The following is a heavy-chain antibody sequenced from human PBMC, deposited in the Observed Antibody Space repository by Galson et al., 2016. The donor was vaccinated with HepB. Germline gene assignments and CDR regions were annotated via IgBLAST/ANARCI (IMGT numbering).Heavy chain of an antibody. CDR3: ARDGSGSYIPWFDS. D-gene: IGHD3-10*01. CDR2: IFYTGST. Sequence: TLSLTCSVSGGSISNGYYWNWIRQHPGKGLEWIGYIFYTGSTVYSPSLEDRVSISLDTSKNQFSLRLTSVTAADTAIYYCARDGSGSYIPWFDSWGQGILVTVSS. V-gene: IGHV4-31*03. CDR1: GGSISNGYY. J-gene: IGHJ5*01.